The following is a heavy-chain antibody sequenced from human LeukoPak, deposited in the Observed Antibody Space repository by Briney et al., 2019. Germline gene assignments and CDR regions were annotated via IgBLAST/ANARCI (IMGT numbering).Heavy chain of an antibody. V-gene: IGHV3-23*01. CDR2: IIASSGST. CDR1: GFTFSNYA. J-gene: IGHJ4*02. D-gene: IGHD5-12*01. Sequence: PGGSLRLSCAASGFTFSNYAMNWVRQAPGKGLEWVSTIIASSGSTFYADSVKGRFTISKDTSKNTLYLHMSSLRADDTAVYYCAKGGYDYVEVAYFDYWGQGTLVTDSS. CDR3: AKGGYDYVEVAYFDY.